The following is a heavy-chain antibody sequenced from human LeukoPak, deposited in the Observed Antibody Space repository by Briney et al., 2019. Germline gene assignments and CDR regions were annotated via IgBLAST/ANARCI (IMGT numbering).Heavy chain of an antibody. V-gene: IGHV4-59*01. CDR3: AREGVHDASDV. J-gene: IGHJ3*01. CDR2: IYYSGST. Sequence: SETLSLTCTVSGGSISSFYWTWIRQPPGKGLEWIGYIYYSGSTNYNPSLKSRVTISVDTSKNQFSLKLSSVTAADTAVYYCAREGVHDASDVWGQGTMVTVSS. CDR1: GGSISSFY.